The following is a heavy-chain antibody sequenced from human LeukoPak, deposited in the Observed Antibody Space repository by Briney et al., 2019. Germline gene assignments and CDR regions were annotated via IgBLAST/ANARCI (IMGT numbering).Heavy chain of an antibody. V-gene: IGHV3-23*01. CDR1: GFTFSNHD. D-gene: IGHD6-19*01. Sequence: GGSLRLSCEVSGFTFSNHDMAWVRQAPGKGLEWVSAISGSGGSTYYADSVKGRFTISRDNSKNTLYLQMNSLRAEDTAVYYCAKGAEGGEYYYYMDVWGKGTTVTVSS. CDR3: AKGAEGGEYYYYMDV. CDR2: ISGSGGST. J-gene: IGHJ6*03.